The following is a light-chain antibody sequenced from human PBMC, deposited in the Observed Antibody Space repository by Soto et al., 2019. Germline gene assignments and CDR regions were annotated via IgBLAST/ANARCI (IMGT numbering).Light chain of an antibody. V-gene: IGLV2-14*01. J-gene: IGLJ2*01. CDR3: SSYTSSNTLG. CDR2: DVS. Sequence: QPVLTQPASVSGSPGQSITISCTGTSSDVGGYNYVSWYQQHPGKVPKLMIYDVSNRPSGVSNRFSGSKSGNTASLTISGLQAEDEADYYCSSYTSSNTLGFGGGTKLTVL. CDR1: SSDVGGYNY.